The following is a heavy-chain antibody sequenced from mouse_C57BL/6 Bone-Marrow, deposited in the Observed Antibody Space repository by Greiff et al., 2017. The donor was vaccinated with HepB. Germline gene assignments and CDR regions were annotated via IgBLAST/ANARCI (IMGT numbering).Heavy chain of an antibody. V-gene: IGHV5-12*01. D-gene: IGHD1-1*01. Sequence: EVKLVESGGGLVQPGGSLKLSCAASGFTFSDYSMYWVRQTPEKRLEWVAYISNGGGSTYYPDTVKGRFTISRDNAKNTLYLQMSRLKSEDTAMYYCAINYYGSSSSLYGYCDVWGTGTTVTVAS. CDR3: AINYYGSSSSLYGYCDV. CDR1: GFTFSDYS. J-gene: IGHJ1*03. CDR2: ISNGGGST.